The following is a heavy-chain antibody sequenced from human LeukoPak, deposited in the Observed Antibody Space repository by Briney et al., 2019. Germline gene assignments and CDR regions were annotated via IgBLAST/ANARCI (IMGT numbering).Heavy chain of an antibody. D-gene: IGHD6-13*01. V-gene: IGHV3-21*01. CDR2: ISSSSSYI. Sequence: GGSLRLSCAASGFTFSSYSMNWVRQAPGKGLEWVSSISSSSSYIYYADSVKGRFTISRDNAKNSLYLQMNSLRAEDTAVYYCARDSSWYLGGAFDIWGQGTMVTVSS. J-gene: IGHJ3*02. CDR3: ARDSSWYLGGAFDI. CDR1: GFTFSSYS.